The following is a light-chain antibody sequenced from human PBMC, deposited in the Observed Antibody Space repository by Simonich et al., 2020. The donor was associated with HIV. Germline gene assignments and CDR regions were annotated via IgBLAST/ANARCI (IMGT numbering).Light chain of an antibody. CDR3: CSYTSSSTLV. J-gene: IGLJ3*02. V-gene: IGLV2-14*02. CDR2: EGN. CDR1: SSDVGSYNL. Sequence: QSALTQPASVSGSPGQSITISCTGTSSDVGSYNLVSWDQQHPGKAPKLMIYEGNKRPSGVSNRFSGSKSGNTASLTISGLQAEDEADYYCCSYTSSSTLVFGGGTKLTVL.